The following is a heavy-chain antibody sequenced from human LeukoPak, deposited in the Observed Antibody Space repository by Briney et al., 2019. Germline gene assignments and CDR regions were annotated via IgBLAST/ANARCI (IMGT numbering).Heavy chain of an antibody. CDR1: GFAFSSQA. J-gene: IGHJ4*02. D-gene: IGHD6-19*01. V-gene: IGHV3-23*01. CDR2: ISDSGSIT. CDR3: AKDARRTSGWYFFDY. Sequence: GGSLRLSCAASGFAFSSQAMGWVRQAPGKGLEWVSVISDSGSITYYADSVKGRFTISRDNSKNTLFLQMNSLRAEDTAVYYCAKDARRTSGWYFFDYWGQGTLVTVSS.